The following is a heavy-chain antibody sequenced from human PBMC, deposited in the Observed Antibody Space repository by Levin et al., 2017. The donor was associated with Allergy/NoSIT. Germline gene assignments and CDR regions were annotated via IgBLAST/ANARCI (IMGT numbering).Heavy chain of an antibody. CDR3: ASLSDTAMVTEVGL. J-gene: IGHJ4*02. CDR2: ISSSGSTI. Sequence: AGGSLRLSCAASGFTFSSYEMNWVRQAPGKGLEWVSYISSSGSTIYYADSVKGRFTISRDNAKNSLYLQMNSLRAEDTAVYYCASLSDTAMVTEVGLWGQGTLVTVSS. V-gene: IGHV3-48*03. D-gene: IGHD5-18*01. CDR1: GFTFSSYE.